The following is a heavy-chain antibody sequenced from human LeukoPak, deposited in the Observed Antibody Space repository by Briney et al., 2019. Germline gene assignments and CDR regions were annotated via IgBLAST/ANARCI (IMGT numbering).Heavy chain of an antibody. D-gene: IGHD6-19*01. CDR1: GFTFSSYE. J-gene: IGHJ4*02. CDR3: ARDRAVAYDY. Sequence: GGSLRPSCAASGFTFSSYEMNWVRQAPGKGLEWVSYISSSGSTIYYADSVKGRFTISRDHAKNSLYLQMNSLRAEDTAVYYCARDRAVAYDYWGQGTLVTVSS. V-gene: IGHV3-48*03. CDR2: ISSSGSTI.